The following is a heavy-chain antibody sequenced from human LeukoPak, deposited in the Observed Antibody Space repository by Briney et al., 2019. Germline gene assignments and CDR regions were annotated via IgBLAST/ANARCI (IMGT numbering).Heavy chain of an antibody. D-gene: IGHD5-24*01. J-gene: IGHJ6*03. Sequence: GGSLRLSCEASGFRLSKYALHWVRKAPGRGLEWVAVISFDGKKEFYADSVKGRFTISRDNSKNTLFLQMNSLQTEDTAIYYCARASMATINYYYFYMDAWGKGTTVVVSS. CDR1: GFRLSKYA. CDR2: ISFDGKKE. V-gene: IGHV3-30*04. CDR3: ARASMATINYYYFYMDA.